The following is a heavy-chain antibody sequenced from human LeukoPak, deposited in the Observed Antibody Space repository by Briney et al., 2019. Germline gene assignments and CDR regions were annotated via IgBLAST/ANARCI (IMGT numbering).Heavy chain of an antibody. CDR2: ISSSSSYI. Sequence: PGGSLRLSCAASGFTFSSYSMNWVRQAPGKGLEWVSSISSSSSYIYYADSVKGRFTISRDNAKNSLYLQMNSLRAEDTAVYYCARGAAVAGTPCLGWGQGTLVTVSS. CDR1: GFTFSSYS. D-gene: IGHD6-19*01. J-gene: IGHJ4*02. CDR3: ARGAAVAGTPCLG. V-gene: IGHV3-21*01.